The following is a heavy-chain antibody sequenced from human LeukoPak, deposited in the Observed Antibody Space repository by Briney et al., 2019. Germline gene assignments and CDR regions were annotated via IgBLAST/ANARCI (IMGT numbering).Heavy chain of an antibody. CDR3: AKDLAHGGNSIGYFQH. CDR2: ISDSGDNT. V-gene: IGHV3-23*01. CDR1: GFTFSSYS. J-gene: IGHJ1*01. D-gene: IGHD4-23*01. Sequence: TGGSLRLSCAASGFTFSSYSMNCVRQAPGKGLEWVSAISDSGDNTYYTDSVKGRFTISRDNSKNTLYLQMNSLRAEDTAVYYCAKDLAHGGNSIGYFQHWGQGTLVTVSS.